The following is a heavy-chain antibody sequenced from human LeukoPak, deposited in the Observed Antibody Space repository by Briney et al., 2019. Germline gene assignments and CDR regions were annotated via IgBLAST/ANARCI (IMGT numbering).Heavy chain of an antibody. J-gene: IGHJ4*02. CDR1: VFTFSIYS. D-gene: IGHD1-26*01. V-gene: IGHV3-74*01. CDR2: LNSDWSST. Sequence: GVSLRLSCAASVFTFSIYSIHCVPHAPAKGLVCVSRLNSDWSSTSYADSSKGRFTISRDNAQNTLYLEMNSLRDEDTAVYYCERAPVGATTEAGWGFDYWGQGKLVTVSS. CDR3: ERAPVGATTEAGWGFDY.